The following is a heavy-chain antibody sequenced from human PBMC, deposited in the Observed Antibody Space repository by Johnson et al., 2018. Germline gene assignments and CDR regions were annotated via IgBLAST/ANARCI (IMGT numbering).Heavy chain of an antibody. CDR1: GGSISTYY. CDR3: ARATSWYMDFDY. CDR2: IYYSGST. D-gene: IGHD6-13*01. J-gene: IGHJ4*02. Sequence: QVQLQESGPGLVKPSETLSLTCTVSGGSISTYYWSWIRQPPGKGLEWIGYIYYSGSTNYNPSLKSRVTISLDTSKNQFSLRLSSVTAADTAVYYCARATSWYMDFDYWGQGTLVTVSS. V-gene: IGHV4-59*01.